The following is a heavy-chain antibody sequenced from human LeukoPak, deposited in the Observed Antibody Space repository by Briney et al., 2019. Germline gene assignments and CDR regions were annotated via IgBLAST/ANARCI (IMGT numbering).Heavy chain of an antibody. J-gene: IGHJ3*02. CDR1: GGSFSGYY. V-gene: IGHV4-34*01. D-gene: IGHD2-15*01. Sequence: ETLSLTCAVYGGSFSGYYWSWIRQPPGKRLEWIGEINHSGSTNYNPSLKSRVTISVDTSKNQFSLKLSSVTAADTAVYYCARGDCSGGSCYSRPAGAFDIWGQGTMVTVSS. CDR3: ARGDCSGGSCYSRPAGAFDI. CDR2: INHSGST.